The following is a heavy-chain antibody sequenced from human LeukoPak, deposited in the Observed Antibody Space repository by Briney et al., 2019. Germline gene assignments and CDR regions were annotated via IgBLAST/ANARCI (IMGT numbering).Heavy chain of an antibody. CDR2: INPSDGST. V-gene: IGHV1-46*01. CDR1: GYTFTSYY. CDR3: ARIRDGYNDAYDI. Sequence: ASVKVSCKASGYTFTSYYIHLVRQAPGQGFEWRAIINPSDGSTTNSQKFQGRVTMTRDTSTSTVYMELSGLRSEDTARYYCARIRDGYNDAYDIWGQGTMVTASS. D-gene: IGHD5-24*01. J-gene: IGHJ3*02.